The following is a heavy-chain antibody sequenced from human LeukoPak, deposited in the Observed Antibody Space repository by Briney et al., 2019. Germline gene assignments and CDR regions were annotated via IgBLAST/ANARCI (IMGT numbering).Heavy chain of an antibody. V-gene: IGHV5-51*01. Sequence: GESLKISCKGSGYSFTSYWIGWVRQMPGKGLEWMGIIYPGGSDTRYSPSLQGQVTISADNSISNAYLQWSSLKASDTAMYYCAALGPYCGGDCYSGLDFWGQGPLVTVSS. CDR2: IYPGGSDT. D-gene: IGHD2-21*01. CDR3: AALGPYCGGDCYSGLDF. J-gene: IGHJ4*02. CDR1: GYSFTSYW.